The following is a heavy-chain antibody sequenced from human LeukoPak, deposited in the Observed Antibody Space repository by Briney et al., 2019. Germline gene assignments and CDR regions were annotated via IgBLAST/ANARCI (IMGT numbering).Heavy chain of an antibody. J-gene: IGHJ3*02. V-gene: IGHV1-18*01. CDR2: ISAYNGNT. CDR3: ARDSDYYDSQNGAFDI. D-gene: IGHD3-22*01. Sequence: ASVTVPCKASGYTFTSYGISWVRQAPGQGLEWMGWISAYNGNTNYAQKLQGRVTMTTDTSTSTAYMELRSLRSDDTAVYYCARDSDYYDSQNGAFDIWGQGTMVTVSS. CDR1: GYTFTSYG.